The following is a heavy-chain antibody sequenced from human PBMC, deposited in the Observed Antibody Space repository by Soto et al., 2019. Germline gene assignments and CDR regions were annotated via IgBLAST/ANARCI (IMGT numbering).Heavy chain of an antibody. V-gene: IGHV1-8*01. CDR1: GYTFTSYD. CDR3: ARDVIGYYSSTSCYAWLAP. Sequence: ASVKVSCKASGYTFTSYDINWVRQATGQGLEWMGWMNPNSGNTGYAQKFQGRVTMTRNTSTSTAYMELSSLRSEDTAVYYCARDVIGYYSSTSCYAWLAPWGQGTLVTVSS. J-gene: IGHJ5*02. D-gene: IGHD2-2*01. CDR2: MNPNSGNT.